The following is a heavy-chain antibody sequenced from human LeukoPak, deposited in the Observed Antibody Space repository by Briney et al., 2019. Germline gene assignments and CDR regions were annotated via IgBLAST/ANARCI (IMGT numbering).Heavy chain of an antibody. V-gene: IGHV3-30*03. J-gene: IGHJ4*02. D-gene: IGHD6-19*01. CDR3: ATPAGYSSGWYAPFDY. CDR2: ISYDGSNK. Sequence: GGSLRLSCAASGFTFSSYGIHWVRQAPGKGLEWVAVISYDGSNKYYADSVKGRFTISRDNSKNTLYLQMNSLRAEDTAVYYCATPAGYSSGWYAPFDYWGQGTLVTVSS. CDR1: GFTFSSYG.